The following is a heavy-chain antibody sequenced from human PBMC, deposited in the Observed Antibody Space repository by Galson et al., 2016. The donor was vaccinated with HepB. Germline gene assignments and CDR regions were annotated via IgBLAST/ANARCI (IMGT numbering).Heavy chain of an antibody. CDR1: NVSITATSHY. V-gene: IGHV4-39*01. Sequence: ETLSLTCTVSNVSITATSHYWDWIRQPPGKGLEWIGSISYSGGSYYNPSLKNRVTISVDTSKNQFSLKLTSVTAADTAVYYCASPRPRGELGFDAFDVWGQGTTVAVSS. J-gene: IGHJ3*01. CDR3: ASPRPRGELGFDAFDV. D-gene: IGHD3-16*01. CDR2: ISYSGGS.